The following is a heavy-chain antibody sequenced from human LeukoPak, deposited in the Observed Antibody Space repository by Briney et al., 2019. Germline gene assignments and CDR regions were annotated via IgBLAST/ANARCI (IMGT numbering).Heavy chain of an antibody. CDR3: ARGSHSGSYEALDI. J-gene: IGHJ3*02. Sequence: AGSLRLSCAASGFTVSINYMNWVRQAPGKGLEWVSVIFSGDTIYYADSVKGRFTISRDNSKNTLYLQMDSLRAEDTALYYCARGSHSGSYEALDIWGQGTMVTVSS. D-gene: IGHD3-22*01. CDR1: GFTVSINY. V-gene: IGHV3-66*01. CDR2: IFSGDTI.